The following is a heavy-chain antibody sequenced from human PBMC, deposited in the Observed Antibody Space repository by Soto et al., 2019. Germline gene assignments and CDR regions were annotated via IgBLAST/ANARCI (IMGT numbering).Heavy chain of an antibody. D-gene: IGHD6-13*01. CDR3: ARTRPYSSSGYRNYYYYYGMDV. Sequence: GESLKISCKGAGYSFTSYWISWVRQMPGKGLEWMGRIDPSDSYTNYSPSFQGHVTISADKSISTAYLQWSSLKASDTAMYYCARTRPYSSSGYRNYYYYYGMDVWGQGTTVTVSS. J-gene: IGHJ6*02. V-gene: IGHV5-10-1*01. CDR1: GYSFTSYW. CDR2: IDPSDSYT.